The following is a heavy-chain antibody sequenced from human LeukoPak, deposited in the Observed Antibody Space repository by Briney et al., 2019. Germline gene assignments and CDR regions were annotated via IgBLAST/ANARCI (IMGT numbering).Heavy chain of an antibody. CDR3: AKDRSVTISYYFDY. V-gene: IGHV3-23*01. CDR1: GFTFSSYA. J-gene: IGHJ4*02. D-gene: IGHD4-11*01. CDR2: ISGSGGTT. Sequence: GGSLRLSCAASGFTFSSYAMSWVRQAPGKGLEWVSGISGSGGTTYYADSVKGRFTISRDNFKNTLYLQMSSLRAEDTAVYYCAKDRSVTISYYFDYWGQGTLVTVSS.